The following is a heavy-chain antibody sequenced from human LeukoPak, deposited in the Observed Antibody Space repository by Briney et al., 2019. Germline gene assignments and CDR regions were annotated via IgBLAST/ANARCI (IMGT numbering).Heavy chain of an antibody. Sequence: GGSLRLSCAASGFVFNSHPMHWVRQAPGKGLECVSAISGTGHNTYYANSVKGRFTISRDSSRNTLYLQMGSLRAEDTALYYCAREEPAGSIDYWGQGTLVTVSS. J-gene: IGHJ4*02. V-gene: IGHV3-64*01. CDR2: ISGTGHNT. CDR1: GFVFNSHP. CDR3: AREEPAGSIDY. D-gene: IGHD1-14*01.